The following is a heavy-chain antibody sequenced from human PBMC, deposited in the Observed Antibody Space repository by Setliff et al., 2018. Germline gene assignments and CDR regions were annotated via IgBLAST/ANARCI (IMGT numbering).Heavy chain of an antibody. J-gene: IGHJ4*02. CDR1: KFSFSSYY. Sequence: GGSLRLSCTASKFSFSSYYMAWIRQTPGKGLEWLSYISSSSSTIYYADSLKGRFTISRDNSKNTLYLQMNSLRADDTARYFCARARGYNFGYADSWGQGTLVTVSS. V-gene: IGHV3-48*01. D-gene: IGHD5-12*01. CDR2: ISSSSSTI. CDR3: ARARGYNFGYADS.